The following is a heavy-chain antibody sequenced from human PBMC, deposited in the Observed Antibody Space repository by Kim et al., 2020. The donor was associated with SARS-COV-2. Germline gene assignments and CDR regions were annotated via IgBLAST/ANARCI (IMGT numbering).Heavy chain of an antibody. V-gene: IGHV3-30-3*01. CDR1: GFTFSSYA. Sequence: GGSLRLSCAASGFTFSSYAMHWVRQAPGKGLEWVAVISYDGSNKYYADSVKGRFTISTDNSKNTLYLQMNSLRAEDTAVYYCARDQQLVGALDYWGQGTLVTVSS. J-gene: IGHJ4*02. CDR2: ISYDGSNK. CDR3: ARDQQLVGALDY. D-gene: IGHD6-13*01.